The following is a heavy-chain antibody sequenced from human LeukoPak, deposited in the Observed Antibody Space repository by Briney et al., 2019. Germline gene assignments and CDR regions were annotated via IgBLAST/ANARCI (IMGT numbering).Heavy chain of an antibody. J-gene: IGHJ4*02. CDR2: IYYSGST. CDR3: ARVDSNYDILTGYIPHFDY. CDR1: GGSISSSSYY. V-gene: IGHV4-39*07. D-gene: IGHD3-9*01. Sequence: PSETLSLTCTVSGGSISSSSYYWGWIRQPPGKGLEWIGSIYYSGSTYYNPSLKSRVTISVDTSKNQFSLKLSSVTAADTAVYYCARVDSNYDILTGYIPHFDYWGQGTLVTVSS.